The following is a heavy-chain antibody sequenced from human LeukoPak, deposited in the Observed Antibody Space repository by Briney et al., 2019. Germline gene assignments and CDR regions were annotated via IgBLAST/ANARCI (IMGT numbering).Heavy chain of an antibody. CDR2: IYPGDSDT. V-gene: IGHV5-51*01. J-gene: IGHJ4*02. D-gene: IGHD6-25*01. CDR1: GYSFTSYW. Sequence: GESLKISCKGSGYSFTSYWIGWVRQMPGKVLEWMGIIYPGDSDTRYSPSFQGQVTISADKSISTAYLQWSSLKASDTAMCYCARHGGLVAEALDYWGQGTLVTVSS. CDR3: ARHGGLVAEALDY.